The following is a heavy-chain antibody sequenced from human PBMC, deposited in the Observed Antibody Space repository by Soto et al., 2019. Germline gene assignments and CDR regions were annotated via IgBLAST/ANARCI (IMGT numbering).Heavy chain of an antibody. D-gene: IGHD1-26*01. Sequence: SETLSLTCTVAGGSISSYYWSWIRQPPGKGLEWIGHIYYSGSTNYNPSLKSRVTISVDTSKNQFSLKLSSVTAADTAVYYCATQEVGGSYVYTFDPWGQGTLVTVS. CDR1: GGSISSYY. CDR3: ATQEVGGSYVYTFDP. J-gene: IGHJ5*02. CDR2: IYYSGST. V-gene: IGHV4-59*08.